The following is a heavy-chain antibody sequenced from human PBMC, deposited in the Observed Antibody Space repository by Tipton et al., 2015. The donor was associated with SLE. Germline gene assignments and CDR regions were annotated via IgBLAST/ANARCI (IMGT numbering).Heavy chain of an antibody. CDR3: ARDLRDPQISGDEFDN. J-gene: IGHJ4*02. Sequence: QVQLVQSGSELRKPWASVKVACKTSGYTFTDFAMNWVRQAPGQGLEWIGWINTKTGNPTYAQGFRGRFAFSVDTSVRTAYLQISALKPEDTAVYYCARDLRDPQISGDEFDNWGQGTLVTVSS. V-gene: IGHV7-4-1*02. D-gene: IGHD4-17*01. CDR1: GYTFTDFA. CDR2: INTKTGNP.